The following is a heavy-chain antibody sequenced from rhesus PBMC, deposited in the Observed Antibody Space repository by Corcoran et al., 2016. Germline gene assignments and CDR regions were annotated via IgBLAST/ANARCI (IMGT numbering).Heavy chain of an antibody. Sequence: EVQLVESGGGLAKPGGSLRLSCAASGFSFSDYYMYWVRQAPGKGLEWVSGISYTGGSTSYADCVKGRFTITREDAKNTLYLQMDSLRAEDTAVYYCARGGGGSYNLYWYFDLWGPGTPITISS. CDR1: GFSFSDYY. D-gene: IGHD1-44*02. CDR2: ISYTGGST. J-gene: IGHJ2*01. CDR3: ARGGGGSYNLYWYFDL. V-gene: IGHV3S18*01.